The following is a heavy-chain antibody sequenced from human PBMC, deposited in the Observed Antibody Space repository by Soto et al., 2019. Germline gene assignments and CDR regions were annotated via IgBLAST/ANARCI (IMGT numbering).Heavy chain of an antibody. V-gene: IGHV4-31*11. J-gene: IGHJ6*04. CDR2: IYYSGTT. CDR1: GGTFGAYY. D-gene: IGHD3-3*01. CDR3: GAGCVAWGGFNYYGMDV. Sequence: PSETLSLTCAVYGGTFGAYYWYWVRQHPGKGLEWIGYIYYSGTTYYNPSLKSRVTISVDTSKNQFSLKLSSVTAADTAVYYCGAGCVAWGGFNYYGMDVGGKGTTVS.